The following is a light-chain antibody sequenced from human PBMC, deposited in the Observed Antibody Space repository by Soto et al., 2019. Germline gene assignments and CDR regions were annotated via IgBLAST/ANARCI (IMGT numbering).Light chain of an antibody. CDR2: LNSDGSH. J-gene: IGLJ3*02. CDR3: QTWDAGIGV. Sequence: QPVLTQSPSASASLGASVKLTCTLRSGHSTYTIAWHQQQPEKGPRYLMKLNSDGSHSTGDGIPDRFSGPSSGAERYLTISSLQAEDEADYYCQTWDAGIGVFGGGTKLTVL. CDR1: SGHSTYT. V-gene: IGLV4-69*01.